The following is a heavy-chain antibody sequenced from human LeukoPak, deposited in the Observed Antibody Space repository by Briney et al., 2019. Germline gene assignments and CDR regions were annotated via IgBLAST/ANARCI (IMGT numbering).Heavy chain of an antibody. CDR1: GFTLSSSS. CDR2: ISPSSSYI. D-gene: IGHD2-15*01. CDR3: GRGGGYCGGGSCRFFDY. V-gene: IGHV3-21*06. J-gene: IGHJ4*02. Sequence: RGSLRLSRAASGFTLSSSSMNWVRQAPGKGLEFVSSISPSSSYIYYADSVKGRFTISRDDDKNSLFLQMKSLRAEDTAVYYCGRGGGYCGGGSCRFFDYWGQGTLVTVSS.